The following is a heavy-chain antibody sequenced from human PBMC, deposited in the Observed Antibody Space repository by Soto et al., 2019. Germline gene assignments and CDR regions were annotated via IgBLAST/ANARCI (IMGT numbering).Heavy chain of an antibody. CDR2: INVGNGDT. CDR1: GYTFTAYA. Sequence: EASVKVSCKASGYTFTAYAIHWVRQAPGQRLEWMGWINVGNGDTKYSQNFQGRVAITRDTSASTAYMELSSLRSEDTAVYYCARDPYPSSAPFDPGGQGTLVTVSS. J-gene: IGHJ5*02. V-gene: IGHV1-3*01. CDR3: ARDPYPSSAPFDP. D-gene: IGHD6-6*01.